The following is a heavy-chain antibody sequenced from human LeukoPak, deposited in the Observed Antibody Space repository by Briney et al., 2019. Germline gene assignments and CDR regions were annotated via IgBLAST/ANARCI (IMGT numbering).Heavy chain of an antibody. J-gene: IGHJ6*03. CDR3: ARDRYSSSRNYYYYYMDV. CDR1: GGSFSGYY. CDR2: INHSGST. D-gene: IGHD6-13*01. Sequence: SETLSLTCAVYGGSFSGYYWSWIRQPPGKGLEWIGEINHSGSTNYNPSLKSRVTISVDTSKNQFSLKLSSVTAADTAVCYCARDRYSSSRNYYYYYMDVWGKGTTVTVSS. V-gene: IGHV4-34*01.